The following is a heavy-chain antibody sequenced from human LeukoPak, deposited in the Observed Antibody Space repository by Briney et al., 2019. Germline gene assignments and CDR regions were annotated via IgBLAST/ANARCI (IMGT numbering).Heavy chain of an antibody. J-gene: IGHJ4*02. CDR1: GFTFSSYW. CDR2: IKQDGSER. V-gene: IGHV3-7*03. D-gene: IGHD6-19*01. CDR3: ATGAGCGY. Sequence: PGGSLRLSCAASGFTFSSYWMTWVRQAPGKGLEWVANIKQDGSERNYVDSVKGRFTISRDNAKNSLYLQMNTLRDEDTAVYYCATGAGCGYWGQATLVTVSS.